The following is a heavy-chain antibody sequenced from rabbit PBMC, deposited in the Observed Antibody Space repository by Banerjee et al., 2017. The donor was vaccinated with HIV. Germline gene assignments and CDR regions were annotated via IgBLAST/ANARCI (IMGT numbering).Heavy chain of an antibody. D-gene: IGHD8-1*01. V-gene: IGHV1S40*01. J-gene: IGHJ3*01. CDR1: GFTLSSNW. Sequence: QSLEESGGDLVKPGASLTLTCTASGFTLSSNWMCWVRQAPGKGLGWIACIYTGSSGSTYYASWAKGRFTISKTSSTTVTLQMTSLTAADTATYFCARRDYGSSTYYDLWGQGTLVTVS. CDR3: ARRDYGSSTYYDL. CDR2: IYTGSSGST.